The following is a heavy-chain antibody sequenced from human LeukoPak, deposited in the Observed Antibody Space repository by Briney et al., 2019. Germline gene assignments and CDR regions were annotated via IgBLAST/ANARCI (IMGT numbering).Heavy chain of an antibody. CDR2: INPNSGDT. CDR3: ARGSALQGARFPFAY. D-gene: IGHD1-26*01. CDR1: GCTFTDYY. J-gene: IGHJ4*02. Sequence: ASVKVSCKASGCTFTDYYMHWVRQAPGQRLEWMGWINPNSGDTKYAQNFQDRVTMTRDTSISTAYVELSGLTSDDTALYYCARGSALQGARFPFAYWGQGTLVTVSS. V-gene: IGHV1-2*02.